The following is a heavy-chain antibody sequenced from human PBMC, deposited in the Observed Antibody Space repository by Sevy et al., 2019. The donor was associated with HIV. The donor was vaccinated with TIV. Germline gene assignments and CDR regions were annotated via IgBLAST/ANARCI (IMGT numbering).Heavy chain of an antibody. J-gene: IGHJ6*03. Sequence: GGSLRLSCAASGFTFSSYGMHWVRQAPGKGLEWVAFIRYDGSNKYYADSVKGRFTISRDNSKNTLYLQMNSLRAEETAVYYCAKAGHDYVWGSYVPAYYYYMDVWGKGTTVTVSS. CDR2: IRYDGSNK. CDR3: AKAGHDYVWGSYVPAYYYYMDV. V-gene: IGHV3-30*02. D-gene: IGHD3-16*01. CDR1: GFTFSSYG.